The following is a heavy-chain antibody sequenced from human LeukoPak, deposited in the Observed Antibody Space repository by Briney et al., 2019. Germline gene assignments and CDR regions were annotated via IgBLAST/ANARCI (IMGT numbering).Heavy chain of an antibody. V-gene: IGHV3-74*01. J-gene: IGHJ3*02. CDR3: ARERQQLVPGASDI. D-gene: IGHD6-13*01. Sequence: SGGSLRLSCAASGFTFSSYWMHWVRQAPGKGLVWVSRINSDGSSTSYADSVKGRFTISRDNAKNTLYLQMNSLRAEDTAVYYCARERQQLVPGASDIWGQGTMVTVSS. CDR1: GFTFSSYW. CDR2: INSDGSST.